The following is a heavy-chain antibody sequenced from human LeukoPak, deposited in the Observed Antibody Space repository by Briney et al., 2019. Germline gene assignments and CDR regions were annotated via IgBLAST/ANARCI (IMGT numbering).Heavy chain of an antibody. CDR1: GFKFDTYS. D-gene: IGHD4-11*01. V-gene: IGHV3-48*01. CDR2: INAASDAT. J-gene: IGHJ4*02. Sequence: GGSLRLSCAASGFKFDTYSMNWVRQASGKGLEWLSYINAASDATFYADSVKGRFTISRDNAKNSLYLQMNSLRAEDTALYYCARDLSDNYTIDYWGQGTLVTVSS. CDR3: ARDLSDNYTIDY.